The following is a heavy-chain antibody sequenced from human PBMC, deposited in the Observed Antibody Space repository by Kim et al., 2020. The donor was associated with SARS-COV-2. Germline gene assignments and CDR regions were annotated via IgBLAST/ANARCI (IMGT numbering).Heavy chain of an antibody. D-gene: IGHD1-26*01. CDR3: ARDLTVGATPQPFDY. V-gene: IGHV3-48*02. CDR1: GFTFSSYS. Sequence: GGSLRLSCAASGFTFSSYSMNWVRQAPGKGLEWVSYISSSSSTIYYADSVKGRFTISRDNAKNSLYLQMNSLRDEDTAVYYCARDLTVGATPQPFDYWGQGTLVTVSS. CDR2: ISSSSSTI. J-gene: IGHJ4*02.